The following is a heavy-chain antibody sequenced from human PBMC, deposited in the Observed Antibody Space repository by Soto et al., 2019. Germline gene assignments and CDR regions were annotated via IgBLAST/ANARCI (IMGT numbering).Heavy chain of an antibody. CDR3: AKDPDAFRGYSYGLDY. CDR1: GFTFSSYG. D-gene: IGHD5-18*01. V-gene: IGHV3-30*18. CDR2: ISYDGSNK. Sequence: QVQLVESGGGVVQPGRSLRLSCAASGFTFSSYGMHWVRQAPGKGLEWVAVISYDGSNKYYADSVKGRFTISRDNSKNTLYLQMNSLRAEDTAVYYCAKDPDAFRGYSYGLDYWGQGTLVTVSS. J-gene: IGHJ4*02.